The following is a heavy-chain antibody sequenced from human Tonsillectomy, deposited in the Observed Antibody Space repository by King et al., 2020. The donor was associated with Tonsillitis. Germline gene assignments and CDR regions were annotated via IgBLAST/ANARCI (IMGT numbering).Heavy chain of an antibody. CDR1: GFTFSSYG. CDR2: ISYDGSNK. D-gene: IGHD3-22*01. Sequence: VQLVESGGGVVQPGRSLRLSCAASGFTFSSYGMHWVRQAPGKGLEWVAVISYDGSNKYYADSVKGRFTISRDNSKNTLYLQMNSLRAEDTAVYYCARDHTKLYYYYSSGYYLDYWGQGTLVTVSS. J-gene: IGHJ4*02. CDR3: ARDHTKLYYYYSSGYYLDY. V-gene: IGHV3-33*05.